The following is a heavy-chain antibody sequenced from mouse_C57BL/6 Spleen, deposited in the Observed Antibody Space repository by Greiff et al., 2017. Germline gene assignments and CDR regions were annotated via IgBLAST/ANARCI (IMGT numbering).Heavy chain of an antibody. Sequence: EVQLQQSGPGLVKPSQSLSLTCSVTGYSITSGYYWNWIRQFPGNKLEWMGYISYDGSNNYNPSLKNRISITRDTSKNQFFLKLNSVTTEDTATYYWARGELGRGAWFAYWGQGTLVTVSA. CDR1: GYSITSGYY. D-gene: IGHD4-1*01. V-gene: IGHV3-6*01. CDR2: ISYDGSN. CDR3: ARGELGRGAWFAY. J-gene: IGHJ3*01.